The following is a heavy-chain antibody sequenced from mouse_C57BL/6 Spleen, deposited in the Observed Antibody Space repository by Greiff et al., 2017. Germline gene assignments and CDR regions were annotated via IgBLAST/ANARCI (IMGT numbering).Heavy chain of an antibody. CDR2: IDPSDSET. Sequence: QVQLQQPGAELVRPGSSVKLSCTASGYTFTSYWMHWVKQRPIQGLEWIGNIDPSDSETHYNQKFKDKATLTVDTSSSTAYMQLSSLTSEDSAVYCCARGRITGAYWGQGTLVTVSA. V-gene: IGHV1-52*01. CDR1: GYTFTSYW. D-gene: IGHD2-4*01. CDR3: ARGRITGAY. J-gene: IGHJ3*01.